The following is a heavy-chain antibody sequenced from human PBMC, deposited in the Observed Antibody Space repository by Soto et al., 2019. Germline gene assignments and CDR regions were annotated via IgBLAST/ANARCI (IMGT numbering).Heavy chain of an antibody. CDR2: VRDTGST. D-gene: IGHD3-22*01. CDR3: ARYSPPKKTYDSNPGWFDP. CDR1: GGSMNIYY. Sequence: QVQLQESGPGQVKPSETLSLTCTVPGGSMNIYYWTWIRQPPGKGLEWIGYVRDTGSTNYNPSLKSRVTISIDTSRNQFSLSLSSVTAADTAVYFCARYSPPKKTYDSNPGWFDPWGQGTLVAVSS. V-gene: IGHV4-59*01. J-gene: IGHJ5*02.